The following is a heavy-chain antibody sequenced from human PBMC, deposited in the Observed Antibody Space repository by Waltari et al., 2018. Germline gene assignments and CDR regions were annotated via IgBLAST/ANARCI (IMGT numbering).Heavy chain of an antibody. D-gene: IGHD6-19*01. CDR3: ARDSPWYSSGWYGDY. CDR2: IKQDGSEK. J-gene: IGHJ4*02. V-gene: IGHV3-7*01. CDR1: GFTFSSYW. Sequence: EVQLVESGGGLVQPGGSLRLSCAASGFTFSSYWMSWVRQAPGKGLEWVANIKQDGSEKYYVDSVKGRFTISRDNAKNSPYLQMNSLRAEDTAVYYCARDSPWYSSGWYGDYWGQGTLVTVSS.